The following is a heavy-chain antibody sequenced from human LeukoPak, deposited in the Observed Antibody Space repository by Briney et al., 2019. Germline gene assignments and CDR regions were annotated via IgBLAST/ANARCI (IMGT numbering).Heavy chain of an antibody. D-gene: IGHD3-3*01. CDR3: ARDSGRIFGVVTYDAFDI. J-gene: IGHJ3*02. CDR1: GYTFTNYG. CDR2: IIPIFGTA. V-gene: IGHV1-69*13. Sequence: SVKVSCTASGYTFTNYGISWVRQAPGQGLEWMGGIIPIFGTANYAQKFQGRVTITADESTSTAYMELSSLRSEDTAVYYCARDSGRIFGVVTYDAFDIWGQGTMVTVSS.